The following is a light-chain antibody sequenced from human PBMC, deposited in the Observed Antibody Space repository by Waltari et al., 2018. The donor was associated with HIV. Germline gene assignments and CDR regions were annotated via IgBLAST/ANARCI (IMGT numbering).Light chain of an antibody. J-gene: IGLJ1*01. Sequence: QSALTQPASVSGSPGQSITISWYQQYPGKAPKLMIYEVSYRPSGVSNRFSGFKSGNTASLTISGLQAEDEADYYCSSYTSSRNVFGSGTKVTVL. V-gene: IGLV2-14*01. CDR2: EVS. CDR3: SSYTSSRNV.